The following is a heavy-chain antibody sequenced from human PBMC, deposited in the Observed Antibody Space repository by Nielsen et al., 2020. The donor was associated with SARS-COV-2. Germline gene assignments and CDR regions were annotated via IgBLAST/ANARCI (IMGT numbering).Heavy chain of an antibody. V-gene: IGHV1-69*06. Sequence: SVKVSCKASGGTFSSYAISWVRQAPGQGLEWMGGIIPIFGTANYAQKFQGRVTITADKSTSTAYMELSSLRSEDTAVYYCAREVNEGILTGYYKNNWFDPWGQGTLVTVSS. CDR2: IIPIFGTA. CDR1: GGTFSSYA. J-gene: IGHJ5*02. D-gene: IGHD3-9*01. CDR3: AREVNEGILTGYYKNNWFDP.